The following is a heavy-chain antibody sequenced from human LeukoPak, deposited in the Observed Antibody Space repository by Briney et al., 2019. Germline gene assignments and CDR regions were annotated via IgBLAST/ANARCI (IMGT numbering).Heavy chain of an antibody. D-gene: IGHD6-13*01. J-gene: IGHJ4*02. CDR1: GYTFSSYA. CDR2: IIPIFGTA. CDR3: ARASVEQQLSYFDY. V-gene: IGHV1-69*05. Sequence: GASVKVSCRASGYTFSSYAISWVRQAPGQGLEWMGRIIPIFGTANYAQKFQGRVTITTDESTSTAYMELSSLRSEDTAVYYCARASVEQQLSYFDYWGQGTLVTVSS.